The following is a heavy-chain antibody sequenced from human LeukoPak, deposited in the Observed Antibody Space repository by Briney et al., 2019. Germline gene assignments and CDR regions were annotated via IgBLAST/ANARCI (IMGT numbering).Heavy chain of an antibody. CDR2: ISAYNGNA. J-gene: IGHJ6*02. V-gene: IGHV1-18*01. CDR1: GYTFTSYG. D-gene: IGHD2-2*01. CDR3: ARDPQGRYCSSTSCYCYYYYGMDV. Sequence: ASVKVSCKASGYTFTSYGISWVRQAPGQGLEWMGWISAYNGNANYAQKLQGRVTMTTDTSTSTAYMELRSLRSDDTAVYYCARDPQGRYCSSTSCYCYYYYGMDVWGQGTTVTVSS.